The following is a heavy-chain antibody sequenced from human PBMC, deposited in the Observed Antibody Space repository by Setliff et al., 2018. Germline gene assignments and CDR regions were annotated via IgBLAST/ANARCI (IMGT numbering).Heavy chain of an antibody. CDR1: GGSISPYF. CDR2: IYHNGNT. D-gene: IGHD5-18*01. Sequence: SETLSLTCTVSGGSISPYFWSWIRQPPGKGLEWIGYIYHNGNTNFNPSLKTRVTMSVDTSKNQFALNLRSVTAADTAVYYCVRDRTAYSYGLDVWGQGTPVTV. V-gene: IGHV4-59*01. CDR3: VRDRTAYSYGLDV. J-gene: IGHJ6*02.